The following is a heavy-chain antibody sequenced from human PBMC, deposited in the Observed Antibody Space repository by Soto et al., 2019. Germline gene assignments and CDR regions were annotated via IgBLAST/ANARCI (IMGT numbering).Heavy chain of an antibody. J-gene: IGHJ4*02. CDR2: VSHSGNT. CDR3: ARAKFESTGWHQFDI. CDR1: GGSFTGHF. Sequence: SETLSLTCTVSGGSFTGHFWSWVRQPPGKGLEWIGEVSHSGNTKYYPSLRSRVPLSVDPSKNQISLALTTVTAADTAVYYCARAKFESTGWHQFDIWGQGTLVTVYS. V-gene: IGHV4-34*01. D-gene: IGHD7-27*01.